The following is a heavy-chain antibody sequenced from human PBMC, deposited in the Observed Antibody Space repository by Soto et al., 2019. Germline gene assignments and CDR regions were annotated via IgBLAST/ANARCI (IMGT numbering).Heavy chain of an antibody. V-gene: IGHV4-59*01. CDR3: ASGGNWFDP. CDR2: MYYNGNI. J-gene: IGHJ5*02. D-gene: IGHD3-16*01. CDR1: GGSISNYY. Sequence: SETLSLTCNVSGGSISNYYWTWVRQSPEKGLEWIGYMYYNGNINYNPSLKSRVTISIDTSKNQFSLTLKSVTAADTAVYYCASGGNWFDPWGQGVLVTAPQ.